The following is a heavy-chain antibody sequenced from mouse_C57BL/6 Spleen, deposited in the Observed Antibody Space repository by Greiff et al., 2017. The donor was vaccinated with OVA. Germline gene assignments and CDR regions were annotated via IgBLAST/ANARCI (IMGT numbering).Heavy chain of an antibody. Sequence: QVQLKQPGAELVRPGTSVKLSCKASGYTFTSYWMHWVKQRPGQGLEWIGVIDPSDSYTNYNQKFKGKATLTVDTSSSTAYMQLSSLTSEDSAVYYCARRGSNWFAYWGQGTLVTVSA. V-gene: IGHV1-59*01. CDR1: GYTFTSYW. CDR2: IDPSDSYT. CDR3: ARRGSNWFAY. J-gene: IGHJ3*01. D-gene: IGHD3-1*01.